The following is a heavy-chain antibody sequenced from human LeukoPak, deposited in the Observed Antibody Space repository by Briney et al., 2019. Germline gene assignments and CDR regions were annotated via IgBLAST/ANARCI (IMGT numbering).Heavy chain of an antibody. V-gene: IGHV3-74*01. J-gene: IGHJ4*02. CDR1: GFTFSSYW. CDR2: INTDGSST. CDR3: ARVAPNWDRAVDY. Sequence: GGSLRLSCTASGFTFSSYWMHWVRQAPGKGLVWVSRINTDGSSTSYADSVKGRFTISRDNAKNTLYLQMNSLRAEDTAVYYCARVAPNWDRAVDYWGQGTLVTVSS. D-gene: IGHD1-1*01.